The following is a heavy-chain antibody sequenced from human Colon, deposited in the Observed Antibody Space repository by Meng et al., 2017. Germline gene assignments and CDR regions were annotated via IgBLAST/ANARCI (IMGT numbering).Heavy chain of an antibody. Sequence: QGQVQPGGPGLLKPSETLSLPCAVYGGSFSGYYWSWIRQPPGKGLEWIGEINHSGSTNYNPSLKSRVTISVDTSKNQFSLKLSSVTAADTAVYYCARERLSSGWYGGRWFDPWGQGTLVTVAS. CDR1: GGSFSGYY. V-gene: IGHV4-34*01. CDR3: ARERLSSGWYGGRWFDP. D-gene: IGHD6-19*01. J-gene: IGHJ5*02. CDR2: INHSGST.